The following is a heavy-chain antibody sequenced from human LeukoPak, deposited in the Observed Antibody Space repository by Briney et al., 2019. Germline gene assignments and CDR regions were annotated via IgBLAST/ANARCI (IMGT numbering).Heavy chain of an antibody. J-gene: IGHJ5*02. V-gene: IGHV3-66*04. CDR2: FYSGGST. D-gene: IGHD6-13*01. Sequence: PGGSLRLSCAASGFTVRGNYMSWVRQAPGKGLGWVSVFYSGGSTYYADSAKGRFTISRDNSKNTLYIQMNSLRAEDTAVYYCARRPLAAAGTPGWFDPWGQGTLVTVSS. CDR3: ARRPLAAAGTPGWFDP. CDR1: GFTVRGNY.